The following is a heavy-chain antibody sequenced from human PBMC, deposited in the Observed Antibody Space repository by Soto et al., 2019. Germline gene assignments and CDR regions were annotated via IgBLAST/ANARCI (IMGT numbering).Heavy chain of an antibody. CDR2: IYHSGST. V-gene: IGHV4-4*02. J-gene: IGHJ5*02. CDR3: ARAMVLGYYYDSSGYPNWFDP. D-gene: IGHD3-22*01. CDR1: GGSISSSNW. Sequence: SETLSLTCAVSGGSISSSNWWSWVRQPPGKGLEWIGEIYHSGSTNYNPSLQSRVTISVDKSKNQFSLKLSSVTAADTAVYYCARAMVLGYYYDSSGYPNWFDPWGQGTLVTVSS.